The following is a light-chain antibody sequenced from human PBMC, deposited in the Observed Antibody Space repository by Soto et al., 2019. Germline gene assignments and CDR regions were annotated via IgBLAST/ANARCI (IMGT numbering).Light chain of an antibody. CDR3: ATWDDRLSGVV. CDR2: RNT. J-gene: IGLJ2*01. V-gene: IGLV1-47*01. CDR1: SSDIGAYDY. Sequence: QSALTQPASLSGSPGQSITISCTGTSSDIGAYDYVSWFQQHPGKAPKLLIYRNTQRPSGVPDRFSGSKSGISASLAISGLRSEDEADYFCATWDDRLSGVVFGGGTKVTVL.